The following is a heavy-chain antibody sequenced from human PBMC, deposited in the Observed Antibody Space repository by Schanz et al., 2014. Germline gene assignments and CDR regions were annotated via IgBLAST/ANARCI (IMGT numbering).Heavy chain of an antibody. D-gene: IGHD5-12*01. J-gene: IGHJ6*02. CDR2: IYYGGST. CDR3: ARAEINSGYARYYYGMDV. Sequence: QVQLQESGPGLVKPSETLSLTCTVSGGSLSNSYWSWIRQPPGKGLEWIGYIYYGGSTNSNPSLKIRVTISVDTSKNQFSLKLSSVTAADTAVYYCARAEINSGYARYYYGMDVWGQGTAVTVSS. CDR1: GGSLSNSY. V-gene: IGHV4-59*01.